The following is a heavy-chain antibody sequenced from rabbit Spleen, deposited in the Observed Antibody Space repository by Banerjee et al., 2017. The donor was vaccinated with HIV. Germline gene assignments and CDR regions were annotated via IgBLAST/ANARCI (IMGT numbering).Heavy chain of an antibody. Sequence: QSLEESGGDLVKPGGTLTLSCTASGFSFSNKAVMCWVRQAPGKGLEWVACINMFTGKSVYASWAKGRFIMSRPSSTTVTLQMTSLTVADTATYFCARDLVAAIGWNFNLWGQGTLVTVS. D-gene: IGHD5-1*01. V-gene: IGHV1S40*01. CDR3: ARDLVAAIGWNFNL. J-gene: IGHJ4*01. CDR1: GFSFSNKAV. CDR2: INMFTGKS.